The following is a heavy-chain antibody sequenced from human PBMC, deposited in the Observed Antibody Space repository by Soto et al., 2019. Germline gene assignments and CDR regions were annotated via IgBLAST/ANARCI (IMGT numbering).Heavy chain of an antibody. CDR2: ISYSGST. CDR3: ARSAPLSWTSAYAMDV. V-gene: IGHV4-59*01. Sequence: SETLSLTCSVSGDSLSTFYWTWIRQPPGKRLEWIGFISYSGSTTYNPSLKSRLTISVDTSKNQFPLKLTSVTPADTAVYFCARSAPLSWTSAYAMDVWGQGTTVTVSS. J-gene: IGHJ6*02. CDR1: GDSLSTFY. D-gene: IGHD3-10*01.